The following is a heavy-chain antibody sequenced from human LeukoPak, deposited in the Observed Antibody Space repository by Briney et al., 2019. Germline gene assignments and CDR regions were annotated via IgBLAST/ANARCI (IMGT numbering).Heavy chain of an antibody. Sequence: GGCLRLSCAASRVSVSADWMSWVRQAPGKGLEWGANINEAGSEKPYVESVNGRFTISRDNAKSSLYLEMICLRAEDTAVYYCGRWGVEAGIDDWGQGTLVIISS. J-gene: IGHJ4*02. CDR3: GRWGVEAGIDD. CDR2: INEAGSEK. CDR1: RVSVSADW. D-gene: IGHD6-13*01. V-gene: IGHV3-7*01.